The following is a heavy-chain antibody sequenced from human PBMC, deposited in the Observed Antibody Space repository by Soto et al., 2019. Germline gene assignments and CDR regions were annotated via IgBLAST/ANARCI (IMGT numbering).Heavy chain of an antibody. CDR2: IIPILGTA. V-gene: IGHV1-69*01. Sequence: QVILAQSGAEVKKPGSPVKVSCKVSGGSFSSFSINWVRQAPGQRCEWMGGIIPILGTANFTQKFQDRVTFTADESTATAYMTLSSLTSEDTAFYYCTSFDSNGYYPQNHYWGPGTQVTVSS. D-gene: IGHD3-22*01. J-gene: IGHJ4*02. CDR1: GGSFSSFS. CDR3: TSFDSNGYYPQNHY.